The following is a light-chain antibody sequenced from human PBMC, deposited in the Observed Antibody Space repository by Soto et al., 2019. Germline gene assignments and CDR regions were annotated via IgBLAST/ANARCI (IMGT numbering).Light chain of an antibody. J-gene: IGKJ5*01. CDR2: CAS. CDR1: QSVNSDY. V-gene: IGKV3-20*01. CDR3: LHYGGSPLT. Sequence: EIVLTQSPGTLSLSPGERATLSCRASQSVNSDYLAWFQQKPGQAPRLLIYCASTRTTGIPDRFSGSGSGTDFTLTIGRLEPGDFAVYYCLHYGGSPLTFGQGTRLEI.